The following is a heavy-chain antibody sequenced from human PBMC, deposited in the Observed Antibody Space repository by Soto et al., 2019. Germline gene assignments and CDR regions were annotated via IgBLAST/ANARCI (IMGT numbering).Heavy chain of an antibody. V-gene: IGHV1-69*10. J-gene: IGHJ6*02. CDR1: GGTFSSYA. D-gene: IGHD6-13*01. CDR3: ARDLGPLAAAALYYYYYGMDV. Sequence: ASVKVSCKASGGTFSSYAISWVRQAPGQGLEWMGGIIPILGIANYAQKFQGRVTITADKSTSTAYMELSSLRSEDTAVYYCARDLGPLAAAALYYYYYGMDVWGQGTTVTVSS. CDR2: IIPILGIA.